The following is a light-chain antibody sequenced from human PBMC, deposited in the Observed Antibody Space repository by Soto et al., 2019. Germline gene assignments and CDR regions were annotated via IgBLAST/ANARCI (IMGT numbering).Light chain of an antibody. CDR3: QNYNSYSEA. V-gene: IGKV1-5*03. Sequence: DIKMTQSPSTLSGSVGDRVTITCPASQTISGWVAWYQQKPGKAPKLLIYKASTLKSGVPSRFSGSGSGTEFTLTISSLQPDDFATYYCQNYNSYSEAFGQGTKLELK. J-gene: IGKJ1*01. CDR2: KAS. CDR1: QTISGW.